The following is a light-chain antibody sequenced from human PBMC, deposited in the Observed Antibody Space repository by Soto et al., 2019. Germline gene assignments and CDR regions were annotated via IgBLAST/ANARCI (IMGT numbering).Light chain of an antibody. Sequence: DIVMTQSPDSLAVSLGERATINCKSSQSVLYSSNNKNYLAWYQHKPGQPPKLLIYWASTRESGVPDRFSGSASATDFTLTISSLQAEDAAVYYCKQYYGGPRTFGQGTKVEIK. V-gene: IGKV4-1*01. J-gene: IGKJ1*01. CDR3: KQYYGGPRT. CDR2: WAS. CDR1: QSVLYSSNNKNY.